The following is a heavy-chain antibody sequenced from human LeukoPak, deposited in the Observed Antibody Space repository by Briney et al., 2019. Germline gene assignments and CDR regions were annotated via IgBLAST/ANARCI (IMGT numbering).Heavy chain of an antibody. CDR2: ISSSSSYI. Sequence: PGGSLRLSCAASGFTFSSYWMSWVRQAPGKGLEWVSSISSSSSYIYYADSVKGRFTISRDNAKNSLYLQMNSLRAEDTAVYYCARDLGVGFDYWGQGTLVTVSS. V-gene: IGHV3-21*01. CDR3: ARDLGVGFDY. D-gene: IGHD1-26*01. CDR1: GFTFSSYW. J-gene: IGHJ4*02.